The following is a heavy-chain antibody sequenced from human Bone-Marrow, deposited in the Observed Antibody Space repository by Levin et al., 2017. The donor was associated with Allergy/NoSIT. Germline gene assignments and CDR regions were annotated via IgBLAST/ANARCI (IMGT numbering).Heavy chain of an antibody. V-gene: IGHV3-30*04. J-gene: IGHJ6*02. CDR3: ARLSRTVNYFYGMDV. Sequence: AGGSLRLSCAASGFTFSRYAIHWVRQAPGKGLEWVAVILFDGSNKYYADSVKGRFTISRDNSKNTLDLQMNNLRTEDTAVYYCARLSRTVNYFYGMDVWGQGTTVTVSS. CDR2: ILFDGSNK. CDR1: GFTFSRYA. D-gene: IGHD1-14*01.